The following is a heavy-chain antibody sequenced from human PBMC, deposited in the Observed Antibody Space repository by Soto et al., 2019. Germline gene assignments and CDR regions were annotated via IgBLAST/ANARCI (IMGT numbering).Heavy chain of an antibody. V-gene: IGHV4-59*01. J-gene: IGHJ4*02. CDR2: IYYSGST. CDR3: ARTYSSSSPIDY. D-gene: IGHD6-6*01. CDR1: GGSISSYY. Sequence: QVQLQESGPGLVKPSETLSLTCTVSGGSISSYYWSWIRQPPGKGLEWIGYIYYSGSTNYNPSLKSRVTISVDTSENQFSLKLSSVTAADTAVYYCARTYSSSSPIDYWGQGTLVTVSS.